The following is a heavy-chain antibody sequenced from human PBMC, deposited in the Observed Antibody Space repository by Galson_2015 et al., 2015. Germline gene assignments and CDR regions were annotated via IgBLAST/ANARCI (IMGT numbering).Heavy chain of an antibody. CDR3: ATVTKPLRYFDS. D-gene: IGHD3-9*01. CDR1: GFTVSTNY. Sequence: SLRLSCAASGFTVSTNYMTWVRQAPGKGLEWISIIYSGGSTYYADSVKGRFAISRDNPKNTLDLQMNSLRAEDTAVYYCATVTKPLRYFDSWGQGTLVTVSS. V-gene: IGHV3-53*01. J-gene: IGHJ4*02. CDR2: IYSGGST.